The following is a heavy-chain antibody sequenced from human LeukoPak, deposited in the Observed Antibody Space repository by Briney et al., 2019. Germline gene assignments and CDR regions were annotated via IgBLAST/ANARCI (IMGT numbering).Heavy chain of an antibody. D-gene: IGHD5-18*01. CDR1: GFTFSSYA. V-gene: IGHV3-23*01. J-gene: IGHJ4*02. CDR3: ARVPEGVRGYSYGYGFDY. CDR2: ISGSGGST. Sequence: GGSLRLSCAASGFTFSSYAMTWVRQAPGKGLEWVSAISGSGGSTYYADSVKGRFTISRDNAKNSLYLQMNSLRAEDTAVYYCARVPEGVRGYSYGYGFDYWGQGTLVTVSS.